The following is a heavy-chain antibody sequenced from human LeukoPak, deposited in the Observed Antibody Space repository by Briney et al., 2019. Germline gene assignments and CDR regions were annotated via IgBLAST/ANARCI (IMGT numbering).Heavy chain of an antibody. Sequence: GGSLRLSCAASGFTFSSHWMHWVRQAPGKGLVWVSRINSDGSSTSYADSVKGRFTISRDNAKNTLYLQMNSLRAEDTAVYYCSAAGNYEYFQHWGQGTLVTVSS. V-gene: IGHV3-74*01. CDR1: GFTFSSHW. CDR3: SAAGNYEYFQH. D-gene: IGHD6-13*01. CDR2: INSDGSST. J-gene: IGHJ1*01.